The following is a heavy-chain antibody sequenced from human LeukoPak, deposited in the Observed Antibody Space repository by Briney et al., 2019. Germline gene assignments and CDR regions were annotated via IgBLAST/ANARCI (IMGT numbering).Heavy chain of an antibody. CDR3: ARGVAVAGHMPVVWFDP. CDR2: IIPILGIA. J-gene: IGHJ5*02. Sequence: GASVTVSCKASGGTFSSYAISWVRQAPGQGLEWMGRIIPILGIANYAQKFQGRVTITADKSTSTAYMELSSLRSEDTAVYYCARGVAVAGHMPVVWFDPWGQGTLVTVSS. V-gene: IGHV1-69*04. D-gene: IGHD6-19*01. CDR1: GGTFSSYA.